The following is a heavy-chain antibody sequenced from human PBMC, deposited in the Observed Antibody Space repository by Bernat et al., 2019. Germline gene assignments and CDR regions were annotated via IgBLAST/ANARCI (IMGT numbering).Heavy chain of an antibody. CDR1: GFTFSSYG. Sequence: QVQLVESGGGVVQPGRSLRLSCAASGFTFSSYGMHWVRQAPGKGLEWVAVISYDGSNKYYADSVKGRFTIYRDNSKNTLDLQMNSLRAEDTAVYYCPKVSVHVAGEYWGQGTLVTVSS. CDR2: ISYDGSNK. J-gene: IGHJ4*02. D-gene: IGHD6-19*01. V-gene: IGHV3-30*18. CDR3: PKVSVHVAGEY.